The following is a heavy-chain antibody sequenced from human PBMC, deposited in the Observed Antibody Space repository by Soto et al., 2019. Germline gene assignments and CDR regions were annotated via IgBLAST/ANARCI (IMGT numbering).Heavy chain of an antibody. D-gene: IGHD3-16*02. V-gene: IGHV4-31*03. J-gene: IGHJ4*01. CDR3: ARGPTPSWSSYRFSYFDS. Sequence: LSITCTVSGASISSAAYYWSWIRQRPGEGLEWIGFISYSGYTFQNPSLKSRLLLSVATSKNQFSLELSFVTAADTAVYYCARGPTPSWSSYRFSYFDSWGPGSLVTVSS. CDR2: ISYSGYT. CDR1: GASISSAAYY.